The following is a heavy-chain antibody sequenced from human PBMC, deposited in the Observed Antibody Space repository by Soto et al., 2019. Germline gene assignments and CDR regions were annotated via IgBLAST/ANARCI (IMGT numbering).Heavy chain of an antibody. CDR3: AKDLEGSSRRFDY. V-gene: IGHV3-7*01. CDR1: GFTFSGFW. J-gene: IGHJ4*02. D-gene: IGHD6-13*01. CDR2: IKEDGSEK. Sequence: PGGSLRLSCAASGFTFSGFWMNWVRQAPGKGLEWVAIIKEDGSEKYYVDSVKGRFSISRHNANNSLYLQMDSLRVEDTALYYCAKDLEGSSRRFDYWGQGTLVTVSS.